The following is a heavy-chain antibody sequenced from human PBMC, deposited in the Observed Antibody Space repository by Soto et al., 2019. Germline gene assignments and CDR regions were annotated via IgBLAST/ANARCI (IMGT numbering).Heavy chain of an antibody. CDR2: IYCSGGT. CDR1: GGSISSSSYY. V-gene: IGHV4-39*01. Sequence: QLQLQESGPGLVKPSETLSLTCTVSGGSISSSSYYWGWIREPPGKGLEWIGSIYCSGGTYYNPSLKSRVTIAVDTSKNQFSLKLSSVTAADTAVYYCARPSGSYLFYFDYWGQGTLVTVSS. J-gene: IGHJ4*02. CDR3: ARPSGSYLFYFDY. D-gene: IGHD1-26*01.